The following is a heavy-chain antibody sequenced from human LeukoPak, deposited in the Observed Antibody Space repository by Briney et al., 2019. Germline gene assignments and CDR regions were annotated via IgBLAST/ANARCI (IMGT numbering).Heavy chain of an antibody. CDR3: ARDLIAARPDWFDP. Sequence: ASVKVSFKASGYTFTTSGINWVRQAPGQGLEWMGWISAYNGNTNYAQNLQGRVPLTTDTSASTAYMELRSLRSDDTAVYYCARDLIAARPDWFDPWGQGTLVIVSS. CDR2: ISAYNGNT. J-gene: IGHJ5*02. CDR1: GYTFTTSG. V-gene: IGHV1-18*01. D-gene: IGHD6-6*01.